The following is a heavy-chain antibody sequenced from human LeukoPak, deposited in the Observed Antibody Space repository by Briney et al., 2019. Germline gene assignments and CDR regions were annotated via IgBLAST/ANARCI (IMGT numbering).Heavy chain of an antibody. V-gene: IGHV3-23*01. CDR3: AKQSNSGSSIYDY. D-gene: IGHD6-6*01. CDR2: FNGGGGNT. Sequence: PGGSLRLSCAASGFTFTTYGMTWVRQAPGKGLEWVSTFNGGGGNTYYTDSVKGRFTISRDNSKNTLYLQMNSLRVDDTAVYYCAKQSNSGSSIYDYWGQGALVTVSS. J-gene: IGHJ4*02. CDR1: GFTFTTYG.